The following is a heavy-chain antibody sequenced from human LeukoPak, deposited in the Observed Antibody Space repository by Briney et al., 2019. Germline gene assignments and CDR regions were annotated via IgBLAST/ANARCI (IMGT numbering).Heavy chain of an antibody. D-gene: IGHD3-9*01. CDR2: ITYSGGST. J-gene: IGHJ6*03. CDR1: GFTFSSSG. CDR3: ARAPNYDILTGLTLPGGYYMDV. V-gene: IGHV3-23*01. Sequence: GGSLRLSCAASGFTFSSSGMSWVRQAPGKGLEWVSTITYSGGSTYYADSVKGRFTISRDNSRNTLYLQMHSLRAEDTAVYYCARAPNYDILTGLTLPGGYYMDVWGKGTTVTVSS.